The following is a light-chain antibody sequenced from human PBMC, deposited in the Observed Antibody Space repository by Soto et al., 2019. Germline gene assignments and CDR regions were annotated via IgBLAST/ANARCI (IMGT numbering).Light chain of an antibody. CDR2: DAS. J-gene: IGKJ4*01. CDR1: QGISSY. Sequence: DIQLTQSPSLLSASVGDRVTITCRASQGISSYLAWYQQKPGKAPKLLIYDASTLKRGVPSRFSGSGSGTEFTLTISSLKPEDFATYYCQQLNGYLALTFGGGTTVEIK. CDR3: QQLNGYLALT. V-gene: IGKV1-9*01.